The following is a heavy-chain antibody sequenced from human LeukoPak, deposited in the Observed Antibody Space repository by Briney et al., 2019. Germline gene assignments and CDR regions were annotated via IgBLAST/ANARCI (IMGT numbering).Heavy chain of an antibody. CDR2: INHSGFT. J-gene: IGHJ4*02. Sequence: SETLSLTCAIFGRSFCGYYWSWIREPPGKGLEWIGEINHSGFTNYNPSLKSRVTISEDTSKNQVSLKLSSVTAAHRAEDNCARGPPRDYDSSGFYYNYWGQGTLVTVSS. CDR3: ARGPPRDYDSSGFYYNY. V-gene: IGHV4-34*01. D-gene: IGHD3-22*01. CDR1: GRSFCGYY.